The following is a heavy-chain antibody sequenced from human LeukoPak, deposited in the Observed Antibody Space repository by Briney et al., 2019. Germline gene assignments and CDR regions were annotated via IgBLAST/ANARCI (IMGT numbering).Heavy chain of an antibody. Sequence: SETLSLTCTVSGYSISSGYYWGWIRQPPGKGLEWIGSIYHSGSTYYNPSLKSRVTISVDTPKNQFSLKLSSVTAADTAVYYCARERVDYDSIIDYWGQGTLVTVSS. CDR3: ARERVDYDSIIDY. V-gene: IGHV4-38-2*02. J-gene: IGHJ4*02. CDR2: IYHSGST. CDR1: GYSISSGYY. D-gene: IGHD3-22*01.